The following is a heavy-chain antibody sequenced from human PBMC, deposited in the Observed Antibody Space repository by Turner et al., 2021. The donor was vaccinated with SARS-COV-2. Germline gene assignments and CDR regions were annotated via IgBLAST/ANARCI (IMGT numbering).Heavy chain of an antibody. CDR2: IYTSGLT. CDR1: GGSLSNYL. V-gene: IGHV4-4*07. CDR3: TRVPSGGLFDP. D-gene: IGHD3-3*01. J-gene: IGHJ5*02. Sequence: QVQLQESGPGLVKPSETLSLTCTVSGGSLSNYLWSSIRQPAGKGLEWIGLIYTSGLTDYNPSFKSRVTMSVDTSKNKLSLRLTSVTAADTAVYYCTRVPSGGLFDPWCQGTLVSVSS.